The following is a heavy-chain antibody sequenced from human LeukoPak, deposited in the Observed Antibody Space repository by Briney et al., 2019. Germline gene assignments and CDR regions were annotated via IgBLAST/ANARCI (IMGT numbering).Heavy chain of an antibody. CDR3: ARVGARQLVAEYYYYYYYMDV. D-gene: IGHD6-6*01. CDR2: IYYSGST. V-gene: IGHV4-59*01. CDR1: GGSISSYY. J-gene: IGHJ6*03. Sequence: SETLSLTCTVSGGSISSYYWSWIRQPPGKGLEWIGYIYYSGSTNYNPSLKSRVTISVDTSKNQFSLKLSSVTAADTAVYYCARVGARQLVAEYYYYYYYMDVWGKGTTVTVSS.